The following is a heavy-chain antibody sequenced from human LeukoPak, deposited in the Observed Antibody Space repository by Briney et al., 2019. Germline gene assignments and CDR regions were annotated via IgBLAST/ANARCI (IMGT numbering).Heavy chain of an antibody. Sequence: SETLSLTCTVSGGSISSGSYYWSWIRQPPGKGLEWIGSIYHSGSTYYNPSLKSRVTISVDTSKNQFSLKLSSVTAADTAVYYCARESGIAVAGTWDWGQGTLVTVSS. CDR3: ARESGIAVAGTWD. CDR1: GGSISSGSYY. CDR2: IYHSGST. V-gene: IGHV4-39*07. J-gene: IGHJ4*02. D-gene: IGHD6-19*01.